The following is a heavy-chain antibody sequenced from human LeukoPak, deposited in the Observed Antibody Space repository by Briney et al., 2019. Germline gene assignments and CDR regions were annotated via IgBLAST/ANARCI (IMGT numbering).Heavy chain of an antibody. J-gene: IGHJ4*02. V-gene: IGHV3-33*06. CDR2: IWYDGSNK. CDR3: AKGDSYVDY. CDR1: GFTFSSYG. D-gene: IGHD5-18*01. Sequence: PGRSLRLSCAASGFTFSSYGMHWVRQAPGKGLEWVAVIWYDGSNKYYADSVKGRFTISRDNSKNTLYLQMNSLRAEDTAVYYCAKGDSYVDYWGQGTLVTVSS.